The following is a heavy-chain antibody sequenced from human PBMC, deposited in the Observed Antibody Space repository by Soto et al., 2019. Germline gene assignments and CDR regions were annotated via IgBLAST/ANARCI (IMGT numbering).Heavy chain of an antibody. CDR2: ISAYNGNT. CDR3: ARDRRPRITMIVVVMENWFDP. D-gene: IGHD3-22*01. Sequence: ASVKVSCKASGYTFTSYGISWVRQAPGQGLEWMGWISAYNGNTNYAQKLQGRVTMTTDTSTSTAYMELRSLRSDDTAVYYCARDRRPRITMIVVVMENWFDPWGQGTLVTVSS. J-gene: IGHJ5*02. V-gene: IGHV1-18*01. CDR1: GYTFTSYG.